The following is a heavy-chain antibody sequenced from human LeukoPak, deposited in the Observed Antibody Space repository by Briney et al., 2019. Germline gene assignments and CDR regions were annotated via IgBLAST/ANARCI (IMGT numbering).Heavy chain of an antibody. D-gene: IGHD6-13*01. CDR1: GGSISGGKDF. V-gene: IGHV4-39*01. Sequence: SETLSLTCTVSGGSISGGKDFWGWIRQPPGKGLEWIGSIFCGSTYYNPSLKSRVTISVDTSRNEFSLKVMSATVADTAVYCCARRGITYSSSFFEFWGQGALVTVSS. J-gene: IGHJ4*02. CDR3: ARRGITYSSSFFEF. CDR2: IFCGST.